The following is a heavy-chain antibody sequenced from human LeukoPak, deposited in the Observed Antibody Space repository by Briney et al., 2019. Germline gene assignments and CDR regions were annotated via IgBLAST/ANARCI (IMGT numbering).Heavy chain of an antibody. J-gene: IGHJ4*02. CDR2: MNTNGGNT. V-gene: IGHV1-8*01. CDR3: ARRNTQDY. CDR1: GYTFTSYE. Sequence: ASVTVSCKASGYTFTSYEINWVRQAAGQGLEWMGWMNTNGGNTVYAQKLQGRVTMTRNTTRSTAYMELSSMRCEDTAVYYCARRNTQDYWGQGTLVTVSS.